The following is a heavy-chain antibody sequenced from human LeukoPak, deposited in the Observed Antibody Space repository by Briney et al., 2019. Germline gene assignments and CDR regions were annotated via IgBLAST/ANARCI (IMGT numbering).Heavy chain of an antibody. CDR1: GVSFSGYY. CDR3: ARGEFSTKQWFDP. Sequence: PSETLSLTCAVYGVSFSGYYWSWIRQPAGKGLEWIGRIYTSGSTNYNPSLKSRVTISVDTSKNQFSLKLSSVTAADTAVYYCARGEFSTKQWFDPWGQGTLVTVSS. J-gene: IGHJ5*02. CDR2: IYTSGST. D-gene: IGHD2/OR15-2a*01. V-gene: IGHV4-59*10.